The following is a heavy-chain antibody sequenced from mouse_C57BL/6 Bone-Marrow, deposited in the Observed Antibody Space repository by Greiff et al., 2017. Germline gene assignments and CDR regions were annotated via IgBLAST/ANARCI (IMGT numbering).Heavy chain of an antibody. Sequence: VQLQQPGAELVMPGASVKLSCKASGYTFTSYWMHWVKQRPGKGLEWIGEIDPSDSYTNYNQKFKGKSTLTVDKSSSTAYMQLSSLTAEDSAVYYCATITTVVANWYFDVWGTGTTVTVSS. CDR3: ATITTVVANWYFDV. J-gene: IGHJ1*03. CDR2: IDPSDSYT. D-gene: IGHD1-1*01. V-gene: IGHV1-69*01. CDR1: GYTFTSYW.